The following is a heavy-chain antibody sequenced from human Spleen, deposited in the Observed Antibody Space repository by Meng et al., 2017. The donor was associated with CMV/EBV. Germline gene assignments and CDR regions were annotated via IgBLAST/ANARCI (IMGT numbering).Heavy chain of an antibody. J-gene: IGHJ3*02. CDR3: ATLNIAAAGNICSAFDI. V-gene: IGHV3-9*01. CDR1: GFTFGYYA. Sequence: SLKISCAGSGFTFGYYAMHWVRQPPGKGLEWVSSISWNSGDIAYADSVKGRFTISRDNAKNSLFLQMNSLRAEDTALYYCATLNIAAAGNICSAFDIWGQGAMVTVSS. CDR2: ISWNSGDI. D-gene: IGHD6-13*01.